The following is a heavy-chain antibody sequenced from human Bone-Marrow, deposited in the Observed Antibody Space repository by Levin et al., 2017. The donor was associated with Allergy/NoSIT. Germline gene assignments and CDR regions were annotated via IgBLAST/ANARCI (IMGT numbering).Heavy chain of an antibody. D-gene: IGHD2/OR15-2a*01. CDR2: ISAYNNNT. V-gene: IGHV1-18*04. CDR3: ARELRSLYFGEFDY. Sequence: GESLKISCKTSGYSFIAYGISWVRQAPGQGLEWMGWISAYNNNTNYAQTLQDRVIMTTDTSTNTVYMELRSLKSDDTAVYYCARELRSLYFGEFDYWGQGTLLTVSS. J-gene: IGHJ4*02. CDR1: GYSFIAYG.